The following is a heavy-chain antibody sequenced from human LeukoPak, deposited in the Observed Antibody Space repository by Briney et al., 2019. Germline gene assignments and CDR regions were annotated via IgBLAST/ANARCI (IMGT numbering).Heavy chain of an antibody. CDR3: ARGAFPTPDCSGGSCLPDERANWFDP. CDR1: GYTFTSYD. D-gene: IGHD2-15*01. CDR2: MNPNSGNT. Sequence: ASVKVSCKASGYTFTSYDINWVRQATGQGLEWMGWMNPNSGNTGYAQKFQGRVTMTRNTSISTAYMELSSLRSEDTAVYYCARGAFPTPDCSGGSCLPDERANWFDPWGQGTLVTVSS. J-gene: IGHJ5*02. V-gene: IGHV1-8*01.